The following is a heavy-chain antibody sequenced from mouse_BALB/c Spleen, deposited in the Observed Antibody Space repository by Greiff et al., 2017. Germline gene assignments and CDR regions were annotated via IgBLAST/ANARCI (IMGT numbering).Heavy chain of an antibody. J-gene: IGHJ3*01. V-gene: IGHV14-3*02. CDR1: GFNIKDTY. CDR2: IDPANGNT. D-gene: IGHD1-1*01. CDR3: ARSDGSSPWFAY. Sequence: EGQLQQSGAELVKPGASVKLSCTASGFNIKDTYMHWVKQRPEQGLEWIGRIDPANGNTKYDPKFQGKATITADTSSNTAYLQLSSLTSEDTAVYYCARSDGSSPWFAYWGQGTLVTVSA.